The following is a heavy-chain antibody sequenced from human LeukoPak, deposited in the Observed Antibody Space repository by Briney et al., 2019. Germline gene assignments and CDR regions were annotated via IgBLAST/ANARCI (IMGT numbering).Heavy chain of an antibody. V-gene: IGHV3-23*01. CDR2: ISGSGGST. CDR3: AKYSGSYFTHFDY. J-gene: IGHJ4*02. CDR1: GFTFSSYA. Sequence: GGSLRLSCAASGFTFSSYAMSWVRQAPGKGLEWVSAISGSGGSTYYADSVKGRFTISGDNSKNTLYLQMNSLRAEDTAVYYCAKYSGSYFTHFDYWGQGTLVTVSS. D-gene: IGHD1-26*01.